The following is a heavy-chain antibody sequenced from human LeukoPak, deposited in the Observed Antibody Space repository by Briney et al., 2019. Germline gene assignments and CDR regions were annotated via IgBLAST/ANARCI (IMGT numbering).Heavy chain of an antibody. J-gene: IGHJ4*02. CDR3: AKANWVSNADAVW. V-gene: IGHV3-23*01. CDR2: IRGGGEK. D-gene: IGHD1-1*01. CDR1: GFTFSSYA. Sequence: GGSLRLSCAASGFTFSSYAMSWVRQAPARGLEWVSSIRGGGEKFYADSVKGRFTLSRDDSRNTVYLQLNNLRVEDTAIYFCAKANWVSNADAVWWGQGTLVTVSS.